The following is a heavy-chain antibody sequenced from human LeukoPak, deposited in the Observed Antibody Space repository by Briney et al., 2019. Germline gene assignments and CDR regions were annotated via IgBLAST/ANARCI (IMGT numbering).Heavy chain of an antibody. J-gene: IGHJ4*02. CDR1: GFTFSSYS. Sequence: GGSLRLSCAASGFTFSSYSMNWVRQAPGKGLEWVSSISSSSSYIYYADSVKGRFTISRDNAKNSLYLQMNSLRAEDTAVYYCARDHYGDYSEFDYWGQGTLVTVSS. V-gene: IGHV3-21*01. CDR2: ISSSSSYI. D-gene: IGHD4-17*01. CDR3: ARDHYGDYSEFDY.